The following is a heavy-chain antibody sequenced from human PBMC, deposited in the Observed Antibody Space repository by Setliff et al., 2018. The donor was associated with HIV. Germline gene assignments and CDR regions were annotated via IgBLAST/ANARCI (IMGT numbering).Heavy chain of an antibody. D-gene: IGHD3-16*02. CDR3: ARCSYVWGSYRMQP. V-gene: IGHV1-8*02. Sequence: GASVKVSCKASGYTFTNYDINWVRQATGQGLEWMGWMNPNSGNTGYAQKFQGRVTMTRNTSISTAYMELSSLRSEDTVVYYCARCSYVWGSYRMQPWGQGTLVTVSS. J-gene: IGHJ5*02. CDR1: GYTFTNYD. CDR2: MNPNSGNT.